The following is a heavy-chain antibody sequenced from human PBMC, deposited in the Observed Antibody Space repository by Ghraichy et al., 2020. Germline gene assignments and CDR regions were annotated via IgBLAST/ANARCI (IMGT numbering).Heavy chain of an antibody. Sequence: GESLNISCAASGFSFSSNYMTWVRQAPGKGLEWAAKIGPDGSYTNYMDSVMGRFTISRDNAKKSLHLQMNSLRAEDTAVYYCTRETFWRLDYWGQGALVTVSS. CDR2: IGPDGSYT. D-gene: IGHD2/OR15-2a*01. J-gene: IGHJ4*02. CDR3: TRETFWRLDY. V-gene: IGHV3-7*03. CDR1: GFSFSSNY.